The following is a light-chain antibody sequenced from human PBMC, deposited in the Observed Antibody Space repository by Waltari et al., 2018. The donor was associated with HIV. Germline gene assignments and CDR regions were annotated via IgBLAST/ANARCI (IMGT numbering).Light chain of an antibody. J-gene: IGLJ3*02. V-gene: IGLV2-23*02. Sequence: QSALTQPASVSGSPGQTITISCSGTSRDIGMYDLVSWVLQEAGKAPQLLIYGVTNRTSYISHRFSGSRSRNTAALTISALQSEDEGDYYCCAYTMSGTLVFGGGTKLTVL. CDR2: GVT. CDR1: SRDIGMYDL. CDR3: CAYTMSGTLV.